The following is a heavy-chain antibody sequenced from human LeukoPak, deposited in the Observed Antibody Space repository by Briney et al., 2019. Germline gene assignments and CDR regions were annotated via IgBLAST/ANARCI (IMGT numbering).Heavy chain of an antibody. D-gene: IGHD2-15*01. CDR1: GITLSGYW. CDR3: TTRYCSGGRCDY. Sequence: GGSLRLSCAASGITLSGYWMNWVRQAPGKGLEWVGRIKSKTDGGTTDYAAPVKGRFTISRDDSKTTLYLQMNSLKTEDTAVYYCTTRYCSGGRCDYWGQGTLVTVSS. J-gene: IGHJ4*02. V-gene: IGHV3-15*01. CDR2: IKSKTDGGTT.